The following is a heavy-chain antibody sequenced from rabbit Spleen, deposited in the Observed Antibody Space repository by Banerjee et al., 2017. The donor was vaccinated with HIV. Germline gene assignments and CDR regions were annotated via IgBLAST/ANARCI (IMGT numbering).Heavy chain of an antibody. CDR2: INAVTGKP. J-gene: IGHJ2*01. CDR1: GFSFSNKVV. Sequence: QSLEESGGGLVKPEGSLKLSCTASGFSFSNKVVMCWVRQAPGKGLEWIACINAVTGKPVYATWAKGRFTVSKTSSTTVTLQMTSLTAADTATYFCARNYVNVFDPWGPGTLVTVS. V-gene: IGHV1S40*01. D-gene: IGHD1-1*01. CDR3: ARNYVNVFDP.